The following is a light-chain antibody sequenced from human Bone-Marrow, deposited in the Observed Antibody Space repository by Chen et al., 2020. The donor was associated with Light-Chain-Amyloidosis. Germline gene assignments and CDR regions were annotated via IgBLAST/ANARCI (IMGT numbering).Light chain of an antibody. CDR1: SSDVGGYNY. J-gene: IGLJ1*01. CDR2: DVS. V-gene: IGLV2-14*01. Sequence: QSALTQPAPVSGSPGQPITIACTGTSSDVGGYNYVSWYQQHPGKAPKLMIYDVSNRPSGVSNRFSGSKSGNTASLTISGLQAEDEADYYCSSYTSSSTYVFGTGTKVTVL. CDR3: SSYTSSSTYV.